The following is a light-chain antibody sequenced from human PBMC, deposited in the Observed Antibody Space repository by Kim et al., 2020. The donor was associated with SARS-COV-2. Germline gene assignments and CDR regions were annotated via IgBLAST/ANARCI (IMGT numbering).Light chain of an antibody. CDR1: NIGSKN. CDR3: QVWDSSTGV. V-gene: IGLV3-9*01. Sequence: SVALGQTARITCGGNNIGSKNVHWYQQKPGQAPVLVIYRDSNRPSGIPERFSGSNSGNTATLTISRAQAEDEADYYCQVWDSSTGVFGGGTKLTVL. CDR2: RDS. J-gene: IGLJ3*02.